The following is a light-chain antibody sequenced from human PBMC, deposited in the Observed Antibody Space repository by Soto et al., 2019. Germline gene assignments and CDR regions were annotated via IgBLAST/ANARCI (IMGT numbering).Light chain of an antibody. CDR2: DVS. CDR3: CSYAGSDTYV. Sequence: QSVLTQPRSVSGSPGQSVTISCTGTSSDVGGYNFVSWYQQHPGKATKLIIFDVSKRPSGVPERFSASKSDNTASLTISGLQAEDEADYYCCSYAGSDTYVFATGTKVTVL. CDR1: SSDVGGYNF. V-gene: IGLV2-11*01. J-gene: IGLJ1*01.